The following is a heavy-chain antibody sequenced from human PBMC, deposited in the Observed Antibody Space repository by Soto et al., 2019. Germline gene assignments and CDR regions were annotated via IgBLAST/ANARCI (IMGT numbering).Heavy chain of an antibody. CDR2: IKEDGSDK. D-gene: IGHD3-10*01. V-gene: IGHV3-7*01. Sequence: EVQLVESGGGLVQPGGSLRLSCAASGFTFSTYWMTWVRQAPGKGLEWVADIKEDGSDKYYVDSVKGRFTISRDNTKNSLYLQMNSLRGDDTAVYYCAKASGSYSYDYWGLGTLVTVSS. CDR1: GFTFSTYW. J-gene: IGHJ4*02. CDR3: AKASGSYSYDY.